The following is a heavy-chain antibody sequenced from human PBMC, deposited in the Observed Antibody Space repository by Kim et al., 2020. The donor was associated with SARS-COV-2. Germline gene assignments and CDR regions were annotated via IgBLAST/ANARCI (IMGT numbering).Heavy chain of an antibody. J-gene: IGHJ4*02. Sequence: GGSLRLSCAASGFTFSNAWMSWVRQAPGKGLEWVGRIKSKTDGGTTDYATPVKGRFTISRDDSKNTLYLQMNSLKTEDTAVYYCTTDRIVLIGYKRGGVDYWGQGTLVTVSS. CDR1: GFTFSNAW. D-gene: IGHD2-8*01. CDR3: TTDRIVLIGYKRGGVDY. V-gene: IGHV3-15*01. CDR2: IKSKTDGGTT.